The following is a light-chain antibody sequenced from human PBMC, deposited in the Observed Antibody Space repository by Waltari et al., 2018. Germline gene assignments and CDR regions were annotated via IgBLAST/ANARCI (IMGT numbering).Light chain of an antibody. J-gene: IGKJ2*01. CDR3: QQYDNWPPMYT. Sequence: EIVMTQSPATLSVSPGERATLSCRASQSVRSSLAWYQQKPGQSPRLLIYDASTRATGIPARFSGSGSGTEFTLTISSLQSEDFAVYYCQQYDNWPPMYTFGQGTKLEI. V-gene: IGKV3-15*01. CDR1: QSVRSS. CDR2: DAS.